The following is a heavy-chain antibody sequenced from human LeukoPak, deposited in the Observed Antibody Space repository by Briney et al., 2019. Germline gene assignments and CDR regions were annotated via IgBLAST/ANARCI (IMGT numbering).Heavy chain of an antibody. CDR1: GASISTGTSY. Sequence: PSETLSLTCNVSGASISTGTSYWGWIRQPPGRGLEWIGSIYHSGYTYYNPSLKSRVTISVDTSKNQFSLKLSSLTAADTAVYYCARLGESAVAGLTFDYWGQGTLVTVSS. D-gene: IGHD6-19*01. V-gene: IGHV4-39*01. CDR2: IYHSGYT. J-gene: IGHJ4*02. CDR3: ARLGESAVAGLTFDY.